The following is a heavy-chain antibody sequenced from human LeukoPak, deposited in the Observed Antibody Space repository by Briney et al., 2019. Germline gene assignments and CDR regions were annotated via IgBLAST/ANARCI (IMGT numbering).Heavy chain of an antibody. V-gene: IGHV3-74*01. D-gene: IGHD5-18*01. CDR3: ARQVDPASVDDYYYFGMGV. CDR2: INSDGSST. Sequence: PAGSLSLSCAASGFIISSYSWHWVRQAPGKGLVWVIRINSDGSSTSYADSVRGRFTISRDNAKNTLYLHMTSLTAEDTAVYYCARQVDPASVDDYYYFGMGVWGQGTTVTVSS. CDR1: GFIISSYS. J-gene: IGHJ6*02.